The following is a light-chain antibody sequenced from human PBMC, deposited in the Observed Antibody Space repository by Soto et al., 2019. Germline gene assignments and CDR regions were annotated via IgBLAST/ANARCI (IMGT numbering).Light chain of an antibody. CDR1: QSVSSN. CDR2: GAS. CDR3: QQYNNWPPRACT. J-gene: IGKJ1*01. Sequence: EIVMTQSPATLSVSPGERATLSCRASQSVSSNLAWYQQKPGQAPRLLIYGASTRATGIPARFSGSGSGTEFTLTISILQSEDFAVYYCQQYNNWPPRACTFGQGTKVEIK. V-gene: IGKV3-15*01.